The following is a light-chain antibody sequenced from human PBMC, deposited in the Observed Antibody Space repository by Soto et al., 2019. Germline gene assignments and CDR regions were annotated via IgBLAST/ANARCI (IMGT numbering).Light chain of an antibody. J-gene: IGLJ1*01. CDR3: ISYTGSSTSYV. Sequence: QSALTQPRSVSGSPGQSVTISCTGSSSDVGGYNYVSWYQHHPGKAPKLMISDVTKRPSGVPDRFSGSKSGNTASLTISGLQAEDEADYYCISYTGSSTSYVFGSGTKLTVL. CDR2: DVT. CDR1: SSDVGGYNY. V-gene: IGLV2-11*01.